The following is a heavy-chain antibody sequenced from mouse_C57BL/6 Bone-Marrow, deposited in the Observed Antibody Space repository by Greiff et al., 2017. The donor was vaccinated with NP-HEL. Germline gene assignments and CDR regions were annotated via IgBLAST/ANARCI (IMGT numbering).Heavy chain of an antibody. CDR3: ARSGSSGYVPFAY. J-gene: IGHJ3*01. D-gene: IGHD3-2*02. CDR1: GYTFTSYG. CDR2: IYPRSGNT. V-gene: IGHV1-81*01. Sequence: VKLVESGAELARPGASVKLSCKASGYTFTSYGISWVKQRTGQGLEWIGEIYPRSGNTYHNEKFKGKATLTADKSSSTAYMELRSLTSEDSAVYFCARSGSSGYVPFAYWGQGTLVTVSA.